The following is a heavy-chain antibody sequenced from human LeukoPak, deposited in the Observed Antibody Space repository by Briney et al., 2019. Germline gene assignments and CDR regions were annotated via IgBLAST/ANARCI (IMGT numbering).Heavy chain of an antibody. CDR2: IKQDGSEK. CDR1: GFTFSSYW. D-gene: IGHD1-26*01. Sequence: GGSLRLSCAASGFTFSSYWMSWVRQAPGKGLEWVANIKQDGSEKYYVDSVKGRFTISRDNAKNSLYLQMNSLRAEDTAVYYCIVGVTDDAFDIWGQGTMVTVSS. J-gene: IGHJ3*02. V-gene: IGHV3-7*01. CDR3: IVGVTDDAFDI.